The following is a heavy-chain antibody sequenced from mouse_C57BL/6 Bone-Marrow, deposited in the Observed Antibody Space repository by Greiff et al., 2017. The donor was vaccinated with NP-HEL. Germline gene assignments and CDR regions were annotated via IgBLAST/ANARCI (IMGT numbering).Heavy chain of an antibody. D-gene: IGHD3-2*02. CDR3: ARRQLRGLYAMDY. J-gene: IGHJ4*01. Sequence: VKLQESGAELVRPGTSVKMSCKASGYTFTNYWIGWAKQRPGHGLEWIGDIYPGGGYTNYNEKFKGKATLTADKSSSTAYMQFSSLTSEDSAIYYCARRQLRGLYAMDYWGQGTSVTVSS. CDR2: IYPGGGYT. V-gene: IGHV1-63*01. CDR1: GYTFTNYW.